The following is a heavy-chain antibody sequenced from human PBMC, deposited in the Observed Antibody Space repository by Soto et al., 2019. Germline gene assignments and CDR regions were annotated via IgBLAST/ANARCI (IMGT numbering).Heavy chain of an antibody. Sequence: EVQLVESGGGLVQPGGSLRLSCAASGFTFSEHWMNWVRQAPGKGLEWVANIKQDGSEKHYVDSVKGRFTISRDNAKNSLYLQMNSLRVEDTAVYYCARLRSGHWGQGTLVTVSS. V-gene: IGHV3-7*01. CDR2: IKQDGSEK. D-gene: IGHD3-16*02. J-gene: IGHJ4*02. CDR1: GFTFSEHW. CDR3: ARLRSGH.